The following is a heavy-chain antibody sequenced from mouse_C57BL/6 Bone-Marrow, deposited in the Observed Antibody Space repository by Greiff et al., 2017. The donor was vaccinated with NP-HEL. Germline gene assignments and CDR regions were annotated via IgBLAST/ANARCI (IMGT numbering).Heavy chain of an antibody. CDR3: AREGYYYGSSSLAY. Sequence: QVQLQQSGPELVRPGASVKISCKAPGYTFTSYWMQWVRQRPGQGLEWIGEIFPGSGSTYYNEKFKGKATLTVDTSSSTAYMQLSSLTSEDSAVYFCAREGYYYGSSSLAYWGQGTLVTVSA. V-gene: IGHV1-56*01. CDR2: IFPGSGST. CDR1: GYTFTSYW. J-gene: IGHJ3*01. D-gene: IGHD1-1*01.